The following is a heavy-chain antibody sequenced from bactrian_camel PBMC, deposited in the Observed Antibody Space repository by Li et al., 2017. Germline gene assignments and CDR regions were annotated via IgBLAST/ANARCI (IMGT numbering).Heavy chain of an antibody. D-gene: IGHD6*01. CDR1: ESMFRSCG. V-gene: IGHV3S53*01. Sequence: HVQLVESGGDSVQAGGSLKLSCTASESMFRSCGVEWYRQAPGKEREGVAGIDEAGYTKYADSVKGRFTISKDNDKNTLYLQMNSLKAENTAMYYCSARPRPYRNSWDRLFASREEWDYWGQGTQVTVS. CDR3: SARPRPYRNSWDRLFASREEWDY. J-gene: IGHJ4*01. CDR2: IDEAGYT.